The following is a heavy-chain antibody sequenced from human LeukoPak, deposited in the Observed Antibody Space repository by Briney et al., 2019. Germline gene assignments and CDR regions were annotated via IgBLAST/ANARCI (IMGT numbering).Heavy chain of an antibody. J-gene: IGHJ3*02. Sequence: ASVKVSCEASGYTFTSYGISWVRQAPGQGLEWMGWISAYNGNTNYAQKLQGRVTMTTDTSTSTAYMELRSLRSDDTAVYYCARDRPSITMIVVVYDAFDIWGQGTMVTVSS. CDR2: ISAYNGNT. V-gene: IGHV1-18*01. CDR1: GYTFTSYG. D-gene: IGHD3-22*01. CDR3: ARDRPSITMIVVVYDAFDI.